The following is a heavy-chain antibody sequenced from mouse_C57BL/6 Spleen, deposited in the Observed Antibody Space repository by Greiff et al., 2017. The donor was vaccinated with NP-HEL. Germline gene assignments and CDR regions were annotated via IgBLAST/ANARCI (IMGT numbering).Heavy chain of an antibody. CDR2: IWSGGGT. D-gene: IGHD2-1*01. CDR1: GFSLTSYG. CDR3: ARSLYYGNYEAAY. J-gene: IGHJ3*01. Sequence: QVQLQQSGPGLVQPSQSLSITCTVSGFSLTSYGVHWVRQSPGKGLEWLGVIWSGGGTDYNAAFISRLSISKDNSKSQVFFKMNSLQADDTAIYYCARSLYYGNYEAAYWGQGTLVTVSA. V-gene: IGHV2-2*01.